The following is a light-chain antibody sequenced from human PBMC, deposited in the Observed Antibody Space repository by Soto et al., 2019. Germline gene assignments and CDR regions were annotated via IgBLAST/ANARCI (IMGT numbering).Light chain of an antibody. V-gene: IGLV1-40*01. CDR1: SSNIGAGYD. CDR2: DNT. Sequence: QSVLTQPPSVSGAPGQRVTISCTGSSSNIGAGYDVHWYQQLPGTAPKLLIYDNTNRPSGVPDRFSGSKSGASAFLAITGLQAEDEADYYCQSYDTSLSVCVFGGGTKVTVL. CDR3: QSYDTSLSVCV. J-gene: IGLJ3*02.